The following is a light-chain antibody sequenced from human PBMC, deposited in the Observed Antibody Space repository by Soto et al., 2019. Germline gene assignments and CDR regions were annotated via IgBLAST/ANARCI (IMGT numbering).Light chain of an antibody. CDR3: LQHNSYPPT. V-gene: IGKV1-17*01. J-gene: IGKJ4*01. CDR2: AAS. CDR1: QGIGSA. Sequence: DIQMTQSPSSLSASVGDRVTITCRASQGIGSALGWYQQKPRKAPKRLIYAASSLQSGVPSRFSGSGSGTEFTLTISSLQPEDFATYYRLQHNSYPPTFGGGTKVEIK.